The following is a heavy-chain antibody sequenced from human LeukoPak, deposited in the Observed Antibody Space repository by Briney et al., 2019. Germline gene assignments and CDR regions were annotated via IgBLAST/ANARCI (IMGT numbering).Heavy chain of an antibody. J-gene: IGHJ5*02. Sequence: GGSLRLSCAASGFTFSSYWMSWVRQAPGKGLEWVANIKQDGSEKYYVDSVKGRFTISRDNAKNSLYLQMNSLRAEDTAVYYCARAQKSPYYDFWSGYIVDNWFDPWGQGTLVTVSS. CDR1: GFTFSSYW. CDR3: ARAQKSPYYDFWSGYIVDNWFDP. CDR2: IKQDGSEK. V-gene: IGHV3-7*03. D-gene: IGHD3-3*01.